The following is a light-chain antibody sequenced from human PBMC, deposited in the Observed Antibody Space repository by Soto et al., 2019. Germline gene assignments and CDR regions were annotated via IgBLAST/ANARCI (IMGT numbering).Light chain of an antibody. CDR1: QSVRSN. Sequence: EIVMTQSPATLSASPGQRATLSCRASQSVRSNLAWYQQKPGQAPTLLIYGASTRATGIPARFSGSGSGTEFTLSIGSLQSEDFAVYYCQQYNDWPPTFGQGTKVDIK. CDR3: QQYNDWPPT. V-gene: IGKV3-15*01. J-gene: IGKJ1*01. CDR2: GAS.